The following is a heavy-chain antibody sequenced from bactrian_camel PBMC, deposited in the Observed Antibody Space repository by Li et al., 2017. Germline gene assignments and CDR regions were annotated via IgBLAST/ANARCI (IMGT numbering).Heavy chain of an antibody. Sequence: QLVESGGGLVQPGGSLKLSCVVSGYPYSLGCIGWFRQAPGKGPEWVSGIRMDGRRAYYADSVEGRFTISRDNTKNMLYLQLNSLKTEDTAMYYCAKDRNGGSWYVEPLADFGYWGQGTQVTVS. CDR2: IRMDGRRA. V-gene: IGHV3S1*01. D-gene: IGHD6*01. CDR3: AKDRNGGSWYVEPLADFGY. CDR1: GYPYSLGC. J-gene: IGHJ6*01.